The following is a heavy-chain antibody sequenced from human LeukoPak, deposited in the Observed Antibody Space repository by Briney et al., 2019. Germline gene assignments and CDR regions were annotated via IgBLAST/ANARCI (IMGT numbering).Heavy chain of an antibody. CDR2: ISYDGSNK. CDR3: AREIPRGSSFDY. Sequence: SGGSLRLSCAASGVTFSSYAMHWVRQAPGKGLEWVAVISYDGSNKYYADSVKGRFTISRDNSKNTLYMQVNSLRAEDTAVYYCAREIPRGSSFDYWGQGTLVTVSS. J-gene: IGHJ4*02. CDR1: GVTFSSYA. V-gene: IGHV3-30*04. D-gene: IGHD6-13*01.